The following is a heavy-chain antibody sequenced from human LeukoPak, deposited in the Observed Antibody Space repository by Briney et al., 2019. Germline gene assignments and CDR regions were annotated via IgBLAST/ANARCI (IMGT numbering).Heavy chain of an antibody. CDR2: INEDASKK. CDR1: GFTFSNYW. Sequence: SGGSLRLSCAASGFTFSNYWMIWVRQAPGKGLEWVANINEDASKKYYVDSAEGRFTISRDDAKNSLYLQMNSLRAEDTAMYYCATSTYSSSPSWGQGTLVTVSS. V-gene: IGHV3-7*01. CDR3: ATSTYSSSPS. D-gene: IGHD6-6*01. J-gene: IGHJ5*02.